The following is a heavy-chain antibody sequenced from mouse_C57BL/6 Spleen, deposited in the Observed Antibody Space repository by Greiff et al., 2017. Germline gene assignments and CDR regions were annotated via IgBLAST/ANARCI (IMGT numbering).Heavy chain of an antibody. D-gene: IGHD3-3*01. J-gene: IGHJ2*01. CDR1: GYAFSSSW. Sequence: QVQLQQSGPELVKPGASVKISCKASGYAFSSSWMNWVKQRPGKGLEWIGRFYPGDGDTNYNGKFKGKATLTADKSSSTAYMQLSGLTSEDSAVYFGTRGRDSRDFGGKGTTLTVSS. CDR2: FYPGDGDT. CDR3: TRGRDSRDF. V-gene: IGHV1-82*01.